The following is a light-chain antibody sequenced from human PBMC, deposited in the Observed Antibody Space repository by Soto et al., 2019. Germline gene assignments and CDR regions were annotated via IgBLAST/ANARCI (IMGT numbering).Light chain of an antibody. CDR1: SSDVGSYNL. CDR2: EVT. Sequence: QPVLTQPASVSGSPGQSITISCTGTSSDVGSYNLVSWYQQLPGKAPKLIIYEVTKRPSGVSNRFSGSKSGNTASLTISGLQAEDEADYYCCSYAVSGTLVFGGGTKLTVL. V-gene: IGLV2-23*02. J-gene: IGLJ2*01. CDR3: CSYAVSGTLV.